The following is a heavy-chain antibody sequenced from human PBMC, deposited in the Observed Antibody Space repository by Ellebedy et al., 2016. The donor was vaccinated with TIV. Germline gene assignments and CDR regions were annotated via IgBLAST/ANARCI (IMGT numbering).Heavy chain of an antibody. D-gene: IGHD2-15*01. CDR2: ISYDGSNK. V-gene: IGHV3-30-3*01. J-gene: IGHJ4*02. CDR1: GFTFSSYA. CDR3: AKDGLPY. Sequence: GGSLRLXXAASGFTFSSYAMHWVRQAPGKGLEWVAVISYDGSNKYYADSVKGRFTISRDNSKNTLYLQMNSLRAEDTAVYYCAKDGLPYWGQGTLVTVSS.